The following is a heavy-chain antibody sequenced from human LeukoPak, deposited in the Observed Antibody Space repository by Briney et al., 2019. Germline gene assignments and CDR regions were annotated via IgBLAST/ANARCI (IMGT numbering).Heavy chain of an antibody. CDR3: AREGYYDILTGYYRFDY. CDR2: INHSGST. J-gene: IGHJ4*02. D-gene: IGHD3-9*01. Sequence: PSETLSLTCGVYGGSFSGYYWSWIRQPPGKGLEWIGEINHSGSTNYNPSLKSRVTISVDTSKNQFSLKLSSVTAADTAVYYCAREGYYDILTGYYRFDYWGQRTLVTVSS. CDR1: GGSFSGYY. V-gene: IGHV4-34*01.